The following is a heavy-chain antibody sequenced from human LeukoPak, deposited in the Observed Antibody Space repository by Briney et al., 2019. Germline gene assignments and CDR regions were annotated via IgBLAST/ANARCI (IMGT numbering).Heavy chain of an antibody. J-gene: IGHJ3*02. V-gene: IGHV3-53*01. D-gene: IGHD3-9*01. Sequence: QSGGSLRLSCTVSGFTVSSNSMSWVRQAPGKGLEWVSFIYTTGRTHDSDSVKGRFTISRDNAKNSLYLQMNSLRAEDTAVYYCARVGSPGYRGILAFDIWGQGTMVTVSS. CDR3: ARVGSPGYRGILAFDI. CDR1: GFTVSSNS. CDR2: IYTTGRT.